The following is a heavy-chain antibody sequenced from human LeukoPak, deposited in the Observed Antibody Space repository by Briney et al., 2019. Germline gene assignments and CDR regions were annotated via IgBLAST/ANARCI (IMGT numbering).Heavy chain of an antibody. J-gene: IGHJ3*02. D-gene: IGHD2-2*01. Sequence: PSESLSLAFSVSGGSISSGGYCWSCIRPHPRNCLEWIGSIYFSVTTYYNPSLKSRVTISVDTSKNQFSLKLSSVTAADTAVYYCAREYCSSTSCDARPGFDIWGQGTMVTVSS. CDR1: GGSISSGGYC. CDR2: IYFSVTT. CDR3: AREYCSSTSCDARPGFDI. V-gene: IGHV4-31*03.